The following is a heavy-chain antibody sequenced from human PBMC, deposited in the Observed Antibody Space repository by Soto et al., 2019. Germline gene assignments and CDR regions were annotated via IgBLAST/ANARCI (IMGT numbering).Heavy chain of an antibody. CDR2: IYPGDSDT. J-gene: IGHJ6*02. Sequence: PGESLKISCKGSGYSFSSYWIAWVRQTPGKGLEWMGIIYPGDSDTRYSPSFQGQVTISADKSISTAYLQWSSLKASDTAMYYCARRIVGDTWEDYYYYGMDAWGQGTTVTVSS. CDR3: ARRIVGDTWEDYYYYGMDA. V-gene: IGHV5-51*01. CDR1: GYSFSSYW. D-gene: IGHD1-26*01.